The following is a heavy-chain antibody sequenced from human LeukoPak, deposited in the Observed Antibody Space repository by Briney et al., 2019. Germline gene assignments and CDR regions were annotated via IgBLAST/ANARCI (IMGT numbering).Heavy chain of an antibody. CDR2: ISAYNGNT. Sequence: EASVKVSCKASGYTFTSYGISWVRQAPGQGLEWMGWISAYNGNTNYAQKLQGRVTMTTDTSTSTAYMELRSLRSEDTAVYFCAGIPVFGVVLHQEPVWGKGTTVAVSS. CDR3: AGIPVFGVVLHQEPV. CDR1: GYTFTSYG. D-gene: IGHD3-3*01. J-gene: IGHJ6*04. V-gene: IGHV1-18*01.